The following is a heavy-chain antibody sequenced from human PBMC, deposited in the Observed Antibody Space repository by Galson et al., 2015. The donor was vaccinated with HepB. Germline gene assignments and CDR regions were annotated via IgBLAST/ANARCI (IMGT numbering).Heavy chain of an antibody. Sequence: SVKVSCKASGGTFSSYAISWVRQAPGQGLEWMGGIIPILGTFNYAQKFQDRLTITADESTNISYMELSSLRSEDTAVYYCARVGGRLGYCSGGSCSNWFDPWGRGTLVTVSS. J-gene: IGHJ5*02. D-gene: IGHD2-15*01. CDR2: IIPILGTF. CDR3: ARVGGRLGYCSGGSCSNWFDP. CDR1: GGTFSSYA. V-gene: IGHV1-69*13.